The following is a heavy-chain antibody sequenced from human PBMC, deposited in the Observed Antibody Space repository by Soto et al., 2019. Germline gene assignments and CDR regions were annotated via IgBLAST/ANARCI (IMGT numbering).Heavy chain of an antibody. CDR1: GGSFSGYY. V-gene: IGHV4-34*01. Sequence: ASETLSLTCDVYGGSFSGYYWTWIRQSPGKGLEWIGEINHTGSTNYNPSLKSRVTISVDASKNQFSLKLSSVTAADAAVYYCARPRKWLQYFEYWGQGTLVTVYS. CDR2: INHTGST. CDR3: ARPRKWLQYFEY. J-gene: IGHJ4*02. D-gene: IGHD2-8*01.